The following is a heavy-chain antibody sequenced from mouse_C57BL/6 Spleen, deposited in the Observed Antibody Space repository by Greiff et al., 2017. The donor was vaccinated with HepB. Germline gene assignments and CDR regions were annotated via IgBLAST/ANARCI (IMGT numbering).Heavy chain of an antibody. Sequence: EVQLQQSGPVLVKPGASVKMSCKASGYTFTDYYMNWVKQSHGKSLEWIGVINPYNGGTSYNQKFKGKATLTVDKSSSTAYMELNSLTSEDSAVYYCARDDYYGSSSYWYFDVWGTGTTVTVSS. CDR2: INPYNGGT. D-gene: IGHD1-1*01. V-gene: IGHV1-19*01. CDR3: ARDDYYGSSSYWYFDV. J-gene: IGHJ1*03. CDR1: GYTFTDYY.